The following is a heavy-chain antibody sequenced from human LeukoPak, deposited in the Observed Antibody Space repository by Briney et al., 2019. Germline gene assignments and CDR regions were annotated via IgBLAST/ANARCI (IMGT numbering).Heavy chain of an antibody. Sequence: GGSLRLSCAASGFTFSSYAMHWVRQAPGKGLEWVAVISDDGSNKYYADSVKGRFTISRDNSKNTLYLQMNSLRPEDTAKYYCARVDDLDAFDIWGQGTMVTVSS. CDR1: GFTFSSYA. CDR3: ARVDDLDAFDI. CDR2: ISDDGSNK. D-gene: IGHD2-2*03. V-gene: IGHV3-30*04. J-gene: IGHJ3*02.